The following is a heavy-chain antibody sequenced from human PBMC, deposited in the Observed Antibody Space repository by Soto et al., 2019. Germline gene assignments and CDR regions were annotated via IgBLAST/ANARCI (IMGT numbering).Heavy chain of an antibody. J-gene: IGHJ3*02. V-gene: IGHV3-23*01. CDR2: ISGSGGST. CDR3: AKDPLYSNDAFDI. Sequence: GGSLRLSCAASGFTFSSYAMSWVRQAPGKGLEWVSAISGSGGSTYYADSVNGRFTISRDNSKNTLYLQMNSLRAEDTAVYYCAKDPLYSNDAFDIWGQGTMVTVSS. CDR1: GFTFSSYA. D-gene: IGHD4-4*01.